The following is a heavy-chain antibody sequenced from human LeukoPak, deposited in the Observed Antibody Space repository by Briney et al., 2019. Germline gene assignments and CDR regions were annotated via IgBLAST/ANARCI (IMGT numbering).Heavy chain of an antibody. CDR1: GGSISSSSHY. J-gene: IGHJ4*02. Sequence: PSETLSLTCTVSGGSISSSSHYWGWIRQPPGKGLEWIGSIYYSGSTYYNPSLKSRVTISVDTSKNQFSLKLSSVTAADTAVYYCARGHGSGTKLQWGQGTLVTVSS. CDR3: ARGHGSGTKLQ. V-gene: IGHV4-39*01. CDR2: IYYSGST. D-gene: IGHD3-10*01.